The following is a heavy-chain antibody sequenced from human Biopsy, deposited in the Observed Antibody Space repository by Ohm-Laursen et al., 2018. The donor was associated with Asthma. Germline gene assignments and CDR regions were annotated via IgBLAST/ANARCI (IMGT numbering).Heavy chain of an antibody. CDR3: VRGEEVAGTYFKD. CDR2: INYRGDT. V-gene: IGHV4-34*01. Sequence: TLSLTCAISGGSFTHYFWMWIRQPPGKGLEWIGEINYRGDTNYNPSLESRVSISVDTPTYHFSLRLNSVTAADTAVYYRVRGEEVAGTYFKDWDQGTLVTVSS. D-gene: IGHD6-19*01. J-gene: IGHJ1*01. CDR1: GGSFTHYF.